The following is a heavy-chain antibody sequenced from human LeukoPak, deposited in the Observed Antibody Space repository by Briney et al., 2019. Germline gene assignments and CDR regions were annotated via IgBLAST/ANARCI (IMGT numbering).Heavy chain of an antibody. D-gene: IGHD1-1*01. CDR1: RFTFKNYG. CDR3: ARDTSERLDL. CDR2: IWYDGSNK. Sequence: GGSLRLSCAASRFTFKNYGMHWVRQAPGKGLEWVGVIWYDGSNKYSADSVQGRFTISRDNSKNMLFLQMSSLRPEDTAIYYCARDTSERLDLWGQGTLVTVPS. V-gene: IGHV3-33*01. J-gene: IGHJ5*02.